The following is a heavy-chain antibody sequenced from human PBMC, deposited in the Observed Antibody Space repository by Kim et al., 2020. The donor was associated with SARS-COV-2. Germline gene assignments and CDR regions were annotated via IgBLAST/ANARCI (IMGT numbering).Heavy chain of an antibody. CDR2: ISSSSSYI. CDR3: ARHPAPYFDWLLPPHFDY. D-gene: IGHD3-9*01. CDR1: VFTFSSYS. V-gene: IGHV3-21*01. J-gene: IGHJ4*02. Sequence: GGSLRLSCAASVFTFSSYSMNWVRQAPGKGLEWVSSISSSSSYIYYADSVKGRFTISRDNAKNSLYLQMNSLRAEDTAVYYCARHPAPYFDWLLPPHFDYWGQGTLVTVSS.